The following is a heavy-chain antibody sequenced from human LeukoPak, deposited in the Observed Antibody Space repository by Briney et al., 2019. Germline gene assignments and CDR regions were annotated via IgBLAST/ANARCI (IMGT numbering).Heavy chain of an antibody. V-gene: IGHV4-61*02. J-gene: IGHJ2*01. CDR1: GGSISSGSYY. CDR3: ARATVVTPKRYFDL. D-gene: IGHD4-23*01. Sequence: PSETLSLTCTVSGGSISSGSYYWSWSRQPAGRGLEWIVRIYTSGSTNYNPTLKSRITISVDTSKNQFSLKLSSVTAADTAVYYCARATVVTPKRYFDLWGRGTLVTVSS. CDR2: IYTSGST.